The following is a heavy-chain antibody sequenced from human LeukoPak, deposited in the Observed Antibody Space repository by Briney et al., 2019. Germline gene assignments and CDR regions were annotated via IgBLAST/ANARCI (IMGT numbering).Heavy chain of an antibody. Sequence: SVKVSCKTSGGIFISYALSWVRQAPGQGLEWMGRIIPLFGTANYAQKFQGRVTFTTDESTSTAYMELSSLRSDDTAVYYCASPKDSDASAFDYWVQGTLVTVSS. CDR1: GGIFISYA. J-gene: IGHJ4*02. CDR3: ASPKDSDASAFDY. CDR2: IIPLFGTA. D-gene: IGHD3/OR15-3a*01. V-gene: IGHV1-69*05.